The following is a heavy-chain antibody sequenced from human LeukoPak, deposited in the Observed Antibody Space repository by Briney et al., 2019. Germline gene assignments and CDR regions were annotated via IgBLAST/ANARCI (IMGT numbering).Heavy chain of an antibody. Sequence: GGSLRLSCAASGFTFSSYAMHWVRQAPGKGLEWVAVISYDRSNKYYADSVKGRFTISRDNSKNTLYLQMNSLRAEDTAVYYCAGILAYCGGDCYRGAFDIWGQGTMVTVSS. D-gene: IGHD2-21*02. J-gene: IGHJ3*02. V-gene: IGHV3-30-3*01. CDR2: ISYDRSNK. CDR1: GFTFSSYA. CDR3: AGILAYCGGDCYRGAFDI.